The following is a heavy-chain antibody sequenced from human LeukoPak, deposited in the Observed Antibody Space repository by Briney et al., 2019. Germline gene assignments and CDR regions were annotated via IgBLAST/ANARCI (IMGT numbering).Heavy chain of an antibody. D-gene: IGHD3-16*01. V-gene: IGHV3-33*01. CDR1: GFTFSSYG. J-gene: IGHJ4*02. CDR2: IWYDGSNR. Sequence: PGEPLRLSCAASGFTFSSYGMHWVRQAPGRGLEWVAIIWYDGSNRYYADSVKGRFTISRDNSKNTLYLQMNSLRAEDTAVYYCARGGPGPFDYWGQGTLVTVSS. CDR3: ARGGPGPFDY.